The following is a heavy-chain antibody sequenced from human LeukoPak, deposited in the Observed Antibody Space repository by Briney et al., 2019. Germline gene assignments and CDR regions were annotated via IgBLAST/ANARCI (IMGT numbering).Heavy chain of an antibody. D-gene: IGHD4-17*01. V-gene: IGHV3-21*01. CDR1: GFTFSSYS. CDR2: ISSSNSYI. J-gene: IGHJ6*02. CDR3: ARAEGDYLNYYGMGV. Sequence: GGSLRLSCAASGFTFSSYSMNWVRQAPGKGLEWVSSISSSNSYINYADAVKGRFTISRDNAKNSLYLQMNSLRAEDTAVYYCARAEGDYLNYYGMGVWGQGTTVTVSS.